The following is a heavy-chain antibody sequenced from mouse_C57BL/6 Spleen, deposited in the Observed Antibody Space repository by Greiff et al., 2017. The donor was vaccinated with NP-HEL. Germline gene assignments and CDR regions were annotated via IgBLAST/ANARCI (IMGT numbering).Heavy chain of an antibody. J-gene: IGHJ2*01. CDR1: GYTFTSYG. V-gene: IGHV1-81*01. CDR3: AGEDPYY. Sequence: QVQLQQSGAELARPGASVKLSCKASGYTFTSYGISWVKQRTGQGLEWIGEIYPRSGNTYYNEKFKGKATLTADKSSSTAYMELRSLTSEDSAVYFCAGEDPYYWGQGTPLTVSS. CDR2: IYPRSGNT.